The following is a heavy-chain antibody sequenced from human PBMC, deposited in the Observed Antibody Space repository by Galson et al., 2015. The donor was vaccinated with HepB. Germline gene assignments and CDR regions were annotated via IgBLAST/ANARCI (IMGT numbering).Heavy chain of an antibody. D-gene: IGHD4-23*01. J-gene: IGHJ6*02. CDR3: ARDRWPQGYGVDV. CDR1: GDSVSSNNAA. Sequence: CAISGDSVSSNNAAWNWIRQSPSRGLEWLGRIYYRSKWGYDYAESVKNRITINSDTSKNQFSLQLNSVTPEDTAVYYCARDRWPQGYGVDVWGQGTTVTVSS. V-gene: IGHV6-1*01. CDR2: IYYRSKWGY.